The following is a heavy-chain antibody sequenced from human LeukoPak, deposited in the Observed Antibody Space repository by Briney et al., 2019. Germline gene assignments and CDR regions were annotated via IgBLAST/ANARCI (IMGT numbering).Heavy chain of an antibody. Sequence: SETLSLTCAVYGGSFSGYHWSWIRQPPGKGLEWIGEINHSGSTNYNPSLKSRVTISVDTSKNQFSLKLSSVTAADTAVYYCARGCVATVTTRRDNWFDPWGQGTLVTVSS. J-gene: IGHJ5*02. CDR2: INHSGST. CDR3: ARGCVATVTTRRDNWFDP. D-gene: IGHD4-17*01. V-gene: IGHV4-34*01. CDR1: GGSFSGYH.